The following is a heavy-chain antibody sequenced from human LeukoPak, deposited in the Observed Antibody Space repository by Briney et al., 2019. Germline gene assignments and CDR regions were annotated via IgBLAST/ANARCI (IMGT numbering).Heavy chain of an antibody. CDR1: GYSFTSYW. CDR2: IYPGDSDT. V-gene: IGHV5-51*01. J-gene: IGHJ6*02. CDR3: ARTSGWGLLRYSPLGSYGMDV. D-gene: IGHD3-9*01. Sequence: GESLKISCKGSGYSFTSYWIGWVRQMPGKGLEWMGIIYPGDSDTGYSPSFQGQVTISADKSISTAYLQWSSLKASDTAMYYCARTSGWGLLRYSPLGSYGMDVWGQGTTVTVSS.